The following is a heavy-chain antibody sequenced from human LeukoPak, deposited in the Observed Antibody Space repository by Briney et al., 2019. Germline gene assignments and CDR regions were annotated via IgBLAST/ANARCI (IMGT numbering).Heavy chain of an antibody. CDR1: GGSITNLNFY. CDR2: IYTSGGT. CDR3: AGRGSSSGTFDI. J-gene: IGHJ3*02. Sequence: SQTLSLTCTVSGGSITNLNFYWTWIRQPAGKRLEWIGRIYTSGGTNYNPSLKSRVTMSVDKSKNQISLKLASLTAADTALYYCAGRGSSSGTFDIWGPGTMVTVSS. D-gene: IGHD2-2*01. V-gene: IGHV4-61*02.